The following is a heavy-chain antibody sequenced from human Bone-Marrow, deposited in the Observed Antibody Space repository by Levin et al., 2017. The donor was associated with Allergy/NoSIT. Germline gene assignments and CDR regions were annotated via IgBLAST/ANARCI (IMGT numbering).Heavy chain of an antibody. CDR3: ASRYCTGGVCGHTEKENWFDP. J-gene: IGHJ5*02. CDR2: MNPNSGNT. D-gene: IGHD2-8*02. V-gene: IGHV1-8*01. Sequence: ASVKVSCKASGYTFTSYDINWVRQATGQGLEWMGWMNPNSGNTGYAQKFQGRVTMTRNTSISTAYMELSSLRSEDTAVYYCASRYCTGGVCGHTEKENWFDPWGQGTLVTVSS. CDR1: GYTFTSYD.